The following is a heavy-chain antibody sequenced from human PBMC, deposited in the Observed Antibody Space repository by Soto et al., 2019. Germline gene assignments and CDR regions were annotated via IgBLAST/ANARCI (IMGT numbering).Heavy chain of an antibody. J-gene: IGHJ3*01. D-gene: IGHD2-21*01. CDR2: IKRDGTVT. V-gene: IGHV3-7*04. CDR3: ARDLSHDGEFFYDALDV. CDR1: GFTFSAFW. Sequence: EVQLVESGGGLVQPGASLRLSCAASGFTFSAFWMTWLRQAPGKGLEWVANIKRDGTVTHYGDSVEGRCTLSRDNAQNSLLLQLNSLRHEDTAMYYCARDLSHDGEFFYDALDVWGQGTVVTVSS.